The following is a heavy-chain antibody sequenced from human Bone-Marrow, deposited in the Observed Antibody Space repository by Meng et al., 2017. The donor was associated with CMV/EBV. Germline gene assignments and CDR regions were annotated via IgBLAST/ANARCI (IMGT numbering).Heavy chain of an antibody. D-gene: IGHD2-2*01. V-gene: IGHV4-59*01. CDR1: GGSISSYY. Sequence: GSLRLSCTVSGGSISSYYWSCIRQPPGKGLEWIGYISNSGSTNYNPSLKSRVTISVDTSKNQFSLKLSSVTAADTAVYYGARHLIAYCSSTSCSSGMDVWGQGATVTVSS. CDR2: ISNSGST. J-gene: IGHJ6*02. CDR3: ARHLIAYCSSTSCSSGMDV.